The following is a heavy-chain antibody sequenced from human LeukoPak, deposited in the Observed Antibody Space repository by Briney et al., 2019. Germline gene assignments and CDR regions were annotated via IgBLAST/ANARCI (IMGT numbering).Heavy chain of an antibody. Sequence: SVKVSCKASGGTFSSYAISWVRQAPGQGLELMGGIIPIFGTANYAQKFQGRVTITTDESTSTAYMELSSLRSEDTAVYYCARARRDGYNLRLDYWGQGTLVTVSS. CDR1: GGTFSSYA. J-gene: IGHJ4*02. D-gene: IGHD5-24*01. CDR3: ARARRDGYNLRLDY. CDR2: IIPIFGTA. V-gene: IGHV1-69*05.